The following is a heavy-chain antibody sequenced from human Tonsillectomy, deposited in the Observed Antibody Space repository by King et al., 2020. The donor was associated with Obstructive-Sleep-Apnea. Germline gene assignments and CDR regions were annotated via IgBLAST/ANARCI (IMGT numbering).Heavy chain of an antibody. J-gene: IGHJ3*02. CDR2: IYYSGRT. V-gene: IGHV4-39*07. CDR1: GGFIISTSYY. D-gene: IGHD2-21*02. Sequence: QLQESGPGLVKPSETLSLTCTVSGGFIISTSYYWGWVRQPPGKGLEWIASIYYSGRTYHNPSLKSQVTISVDTSKNQCSLKLGSVTAADTAVYYCARPAYCGGDCYSYGAFDIWGQGTMVTVSS. CDR3: ARPAYCGGDCYSYGAFDI.